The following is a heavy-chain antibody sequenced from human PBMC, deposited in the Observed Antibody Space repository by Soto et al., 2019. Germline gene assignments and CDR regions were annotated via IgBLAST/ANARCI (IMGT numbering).Heavy chain of an antibody. CDR2: ISYDGSNK. CDR1: GFTFSSYG. J-gene: IGHJ6*02. Sequence: PGGSLRLSCAASGFTFSSYGMHWVRQAPGKGLEWVAVISYDGSNKYYADSVKGRFTISRDNSKNTLYLQMNSLRAEDTTVYYCAKWGWFGELLAHYYYGMGVWGQGTTVTVSS. CDR3: AKWGWFGELLAHYYYGMGV. D-gene: IGHD3-10*01. V-gene: IGHV3-30*18.